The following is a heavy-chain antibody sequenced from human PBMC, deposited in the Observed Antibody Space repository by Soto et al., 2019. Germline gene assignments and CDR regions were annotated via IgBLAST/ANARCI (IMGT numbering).Heavy chain of an antibody. V-gene: IGHV4-59*01. Sequence: SETLSLTCKVSGASISSAYWSWIRQPPGKGLEWIAYIYHTGSTNYNPSLKSRVTISLDTSRSQFSLNLTSLTTADTAVYFCARGGNRYSETSSEVGACDSWGQGYLVT. J-gene: IGHJ4*02. CDR2: IYHTGST. CDR1: GASISSAY. CDR3: ARGGNRYSETSSEVGACDS. D-gene: IGHD5-12*01.